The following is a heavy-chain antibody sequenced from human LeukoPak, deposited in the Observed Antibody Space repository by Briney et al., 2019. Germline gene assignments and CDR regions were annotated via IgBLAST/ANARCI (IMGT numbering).Heavy chain of an antibody. CDR1: GGSFSGYY. D-gene: IGHD6-19*01. J-gene: IGHJ4*02. CDR2: INHSGST. V-gene: IGHV4-34*01. CDR3: ARAPSSGRRPILFDY. Sequence: SETLSLTCAVYGGSFSGYYWSWIRQPPGKGLEWIGEINHSGSTNYNPSLKSRVTISVDTSKNQFSLKLKSVTAADTAVYYCARAPSSGRRPILFDYWGQGTLVTVSS.